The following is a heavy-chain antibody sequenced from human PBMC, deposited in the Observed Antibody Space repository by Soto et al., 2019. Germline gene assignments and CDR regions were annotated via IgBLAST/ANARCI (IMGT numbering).Heavy chain of an antibody. V-gene: IGHV3-23*01. Sequence: LRLSCAASGFTFSSYAMRWVRQAPGKGLEWVSGISGSGGSTYYADSVKGRFTVSRDNGKNTLYLQMNSLRVEDTAVYYCAKALVAVAGPFEYWGQGTLVTVSS. D-gene: IGHD6-19*01. J-gene: IGHJ4*02. CDR2: ISGSGGST. CDR3: AKALVAVAGPFEY. CDR1: GFTFSSYA.